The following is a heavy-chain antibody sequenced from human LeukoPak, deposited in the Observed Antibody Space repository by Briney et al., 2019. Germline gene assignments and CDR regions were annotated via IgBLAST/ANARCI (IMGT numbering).Heavy chain of an antibody. CDR1: GGSFSGYY. Sequence: SETLSLTCAVYGGSFSGYYWSWFRQPPGKGLEWIGEINHSGSTNYNPSLKSRVTISVDTSKNQFSLKLSSVTAADTAVYYCARRTADYWGQGTLVTVSS. V-gene: IGHV4-34*01. CDR2: INHSGST. CDR3: ARRTADY. D-gene: IGHD2-8*02. J-gene: IGHJ4*02.